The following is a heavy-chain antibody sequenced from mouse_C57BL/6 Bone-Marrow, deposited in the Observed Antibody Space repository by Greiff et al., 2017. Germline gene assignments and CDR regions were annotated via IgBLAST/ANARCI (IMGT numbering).Heavy chain of an antibody. CDR3: TTIYGSSGFAY. V-gene: IGHV14-4*01. J-gene: IGHJ3*01. CDR1: GFNIKDDY. Sequence: VHVKQSGAELVRPGASVKLSCTASGFNIKDDYMHWVKQRPEQGLEWIGWIDPENGDTEYASKFQGKATITADTSSNTAYLQLSSLTSEDTAVYYCTTIYGSSGFAYWGQGTLVTVSA. D-gene: IGHD1-1*01. CDR2: IDPENGDT.